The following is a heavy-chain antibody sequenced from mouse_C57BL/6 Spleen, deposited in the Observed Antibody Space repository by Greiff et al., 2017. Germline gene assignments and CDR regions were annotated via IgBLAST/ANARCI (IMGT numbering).Heavy chain of an antibody. CDR1: GYSITSGYY. CDR3: ARDDYYCDY. CDR2: ISYDGSN. D-gene: IGHD2-13*01. Sequence: EVKLMESGPGLVKPSQSLSLTCSVTGYSITSGYYWNWIRQFPGNKLEWMGYISYDGSNNYNPSLKNRISITRDTSKNQFFLKLNSVTTEDTATYYCARDDYYCDYWGQGTTLTVSS. V-gene: IGHV3-6*01. J-gene: IGHJ2*01.